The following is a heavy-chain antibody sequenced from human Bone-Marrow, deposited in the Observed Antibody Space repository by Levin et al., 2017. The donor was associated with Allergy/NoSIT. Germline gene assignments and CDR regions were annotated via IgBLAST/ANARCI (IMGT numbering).Heavy chain of an antibody. CDR2: IIPIFGTA. CDR1: GGTFSSYA. D-gene: IGHD5-12*01. Sequence: PQASVKVSCKASGGTFSSYAISWVRQAPGQGLEWMGGIIPIFGTANYAQKFQGRVTITADKSTSTAYMELSSLRSEDTAVYYCAKLGYSGYDYGYWGQGTLVTVSS. V-gene: IGHV1-69*06. J-gene: IGHJ4*02. CDR3: AKLGYSGYDYGY.